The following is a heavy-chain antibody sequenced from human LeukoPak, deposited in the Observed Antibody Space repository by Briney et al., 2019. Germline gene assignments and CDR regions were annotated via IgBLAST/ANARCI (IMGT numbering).Heavy chain of an antibody. Sequence: EASVKVSCKASGGTFSSYAISWVRQAPGQGLEWMGWISAYNGNTNYAQKLQGRVTMTTDTSTSTAYMELRSLRSDDTAVYYCARDIRGFRSYGGKGPSGYWGQGTLVTVSS. D-gene: IGHD4-23*01. CDR3: ARDIRGFRSYGGKGPSGY. CDR2: ISAYNGNT. V-gene: IGHV1-18*01. J-gene: IGHJ4*02. CDR1: GGTFSSYA.